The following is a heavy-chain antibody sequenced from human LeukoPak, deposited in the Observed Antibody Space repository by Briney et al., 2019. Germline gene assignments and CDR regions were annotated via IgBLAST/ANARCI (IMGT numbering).Heavy chain of an antibody. CDR2: ISYDGSNK. CDR1: GFTFSSYA. CDR3: ARDPVVGAITRLYYGLDG. J-gene: IGHJ6*02. Sequence: PGRSLRLSCAASGFTFSSYAMHWVRQAPGKGLEWVAVISYDGSNKYYADSVKGRFTISRDNSKNTLHLQMNSLRAEDTAVYYCARDPVVGAITRLYYGLDGWGQGTTVIVSS. D-gene: IGHD1-26*01. V-gene: IGHV3-30-3*01.